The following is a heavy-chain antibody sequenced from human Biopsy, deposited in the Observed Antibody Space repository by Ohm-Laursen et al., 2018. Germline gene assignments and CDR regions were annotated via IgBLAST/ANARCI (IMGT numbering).Heavy chain of an antibody. Sequence: GASVKVSCNAPGGTFSNYGVNRVRQAPGQGLEWLGGNIPILGTGNYAQKFQDRVTVAADTSTSTATMELRSLRSDDTAVYYCATKLTGYFHHWGQGTLVIVSS. CDR3: ATKLTGYFHH. V-gene: IGHV1-69*06. J-gene: IGHJ1*01. CDR1: GGTFSNYG. D-gene: IGHD3-9*01. CDR2: NIPILGTG.